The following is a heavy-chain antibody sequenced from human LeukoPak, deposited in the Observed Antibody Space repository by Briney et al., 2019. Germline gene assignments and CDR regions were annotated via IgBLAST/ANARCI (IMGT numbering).Heavy chain of an antibody. Sequence: PSETLSLTCTVSGGSISSSSYYWGWIRQPPGTGLECIGSIYYSGSTYYNPSLESRVTISVDTSKNQFSLKLSSVTAADTAVYYCARVTAYDGSGYYKYYFDYWGQGTLVTVSS. D-gene: IGHD3-22*01. J-gene: IGHJ4*02. CDR2: IYYSGST. V-gene: IGHV4-39*01. CDR3: ARVTAYDGSGYYKYYFDY. CDR1: GGSISSSSYY.